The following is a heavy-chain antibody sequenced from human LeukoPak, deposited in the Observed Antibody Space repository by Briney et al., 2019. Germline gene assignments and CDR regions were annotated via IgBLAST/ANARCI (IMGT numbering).Heavy chain of an antibody. CDR2: ISYDGSNK. V-gene: IGHV3-33*01. Sequence: PGGSLRLSCAASGFTFSSFGMHWVRQAPGKGLEWVAFISYDGSNKYYGDSVRGRFAISRDNSKNTLYMQMNSLRAEDTAVYYCARVPRMGATVLDYWGQGTLVTVSS. J-gene: IGHJ4*02. D-gene: IGHD1-26*01. CDR3: ARVPRMGATVLDY. CDR1: GFTFSSFG.